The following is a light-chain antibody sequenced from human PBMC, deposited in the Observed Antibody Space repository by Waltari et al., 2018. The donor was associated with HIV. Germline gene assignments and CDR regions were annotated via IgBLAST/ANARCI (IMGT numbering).Light chain of an antibody. V-gene: IGKV3-20*01. Sequence: EIAMTQSPVTLSVSPGERATLSCRASQSVSSKLAWYQQKPGQAPRLLISGTSSRAAGIPDRFSGSGSGTDFTLSISRLEPEDVAVYYCQQYGSFPQTFGQGSKVEIK. CDR3: QQYGSFPQT. CDR1: QSVSSK. CDR2: GTS. J-gene: IGKJ1*01.